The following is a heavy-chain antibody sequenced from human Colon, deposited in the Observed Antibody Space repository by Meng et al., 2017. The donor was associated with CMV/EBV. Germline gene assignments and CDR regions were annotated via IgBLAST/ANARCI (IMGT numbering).Heavy chain of an antibody. CDR3: AKSLYAVPAAIPNDAFDI. J-gene: IGHJ3*02. V-gene: IGHV3-23*01. CDR1: GFTFSSYS. CDR2: ISGTGGIT. D-gene: IGHD2-2*01. Sequence: GGSLRLSCAASGFTFSSYSMTWVRQAPGKGLEWVAIISGTGGITYYAGSVKDRFTISRGNSKNTVYLQMNSLRVEDTAVYYCAKSLYAVPAAIPNDAFDIWGQGTMVTVSS.